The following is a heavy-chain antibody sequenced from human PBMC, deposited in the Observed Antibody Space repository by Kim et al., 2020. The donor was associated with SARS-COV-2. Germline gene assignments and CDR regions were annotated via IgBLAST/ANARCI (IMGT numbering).Heavy chain of an antibody. CDR2: IWSDGSER. D-gene: IGHD2-15*01. CDR3: ARDPPLDYCSPGSCQPDYYYNGMDV. Sequence: GGSLRLSCAASGFNFNSYGMHWVRQAPGKGLEWLAVIWSDGSERYYADSVKGRFSISRDNSKNTLYLQMDSLRVEDTALYFCARDPPLDYCSPGSCQPDYYYNGMDVWGQGTTVSVSS. J-gene: IGHJ6*02. V-gene: IGHV3-33*01. CDR1: GFNFNSYG.